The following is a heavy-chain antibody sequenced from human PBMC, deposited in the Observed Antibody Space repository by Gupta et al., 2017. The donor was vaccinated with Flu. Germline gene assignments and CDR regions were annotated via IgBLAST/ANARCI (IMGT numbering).Heavy chain of an antibody. CDR3: AREWHWSSSSCLGFDY. V-gene: IGHV4-61*02. CDR2: IYTSGGT. Sequence: QVQLQESGPGLVKPSQTLSLTCTVSGGSISSGSYYWSWIRQPAGKGLEWIGRIYTSGGTNYHPPLKGRGTISVDHSKNQFSLKLSSVTPADTAGYYCAREWHWSSSSCLGFDYWGQGTLVTGSS. J-gene: IGHJ4*02. D-gene: IGHD2-2*01. CDR1: GGSISSGSYY.